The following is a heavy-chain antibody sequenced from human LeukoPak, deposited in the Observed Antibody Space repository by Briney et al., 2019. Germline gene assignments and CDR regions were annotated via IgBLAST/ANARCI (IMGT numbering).Heavy chain of an antibody. J-gene: IGHJ3*02. Sequence: GGSLRLSCAASGFTFSSYAMSWVRQAPGKGPEWVSAISHSGGTTYYADSVKGRFTITRNNSKNTLYLQMNSRRAEDTAVYYCATSFGRGALDIWGQGTMVTVSS. CDR2: ISHSGGTT. CDR3: ATSFGRGALDI. D-gene: IGHD3-10*01. V-gene: IGHV3-23*01. CDR1: GFTFSSYA.